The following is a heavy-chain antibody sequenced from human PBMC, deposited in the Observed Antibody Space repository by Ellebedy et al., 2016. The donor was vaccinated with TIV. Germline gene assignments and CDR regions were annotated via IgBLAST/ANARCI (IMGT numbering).Heavy chain of an antibody. V-gene: IGHV3-53*01. CDR3: SRVDLGLAFHS. J-gene: IGHJ4*02. Sequence: GGSLRLSCAVSGFSVSGNYMSWVRQPPGKGLEWVSIIYSSGITYYPDSVKGRFTISRDTSKNTVPLQINSLRAEDTAVYYCSRVDLGLAFHSWGRGTLVTVSS. D-gene: IGHD3/OR15-3a*01. CDR2: IYSSGIT. CDR1: GFSVSGNY.